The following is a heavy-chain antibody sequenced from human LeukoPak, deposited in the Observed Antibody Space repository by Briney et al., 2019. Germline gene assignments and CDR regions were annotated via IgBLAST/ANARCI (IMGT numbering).Heavy chain of an antibody. CDR3: ARSRRLYGPTGTPNGY. J-gene: IGHJ4*02. V-gene: IGHV3-9*03. Sequence: PGGSLRLSCAASGFTFDDYAMHWVRQAPGKGLEWVSGISWNSGSIGYADSVKGRFTISRDNAKNSLYLQMNSLRAEDMALYYCARSRRLYGPTGTPNGYWGQGTLVTVSS. CDR1: GFTFDDYA. CDR2: ISWNSGSI. D-gene: IGHD4-17*01.